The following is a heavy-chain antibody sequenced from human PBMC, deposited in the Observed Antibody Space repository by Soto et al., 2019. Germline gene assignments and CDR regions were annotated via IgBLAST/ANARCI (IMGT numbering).Heavy chain of an antibody. Sequence: QVQLQESGPGLVKPSETLSLTCTVSGGSIRSYYWSRIRQPPGKGLEWIGSIYYSGSTNYKPSLKSRVTISVDTSKNQFSLKLNSVTAADTAVYYCARQGGWFDPWGQGTLVTVSS. CDR3: ARQGGWFDP. CDR2: IYYSGST. D-gene: IGHD1-26*01. CDR1: GGSIRSYY. J-gene: IGHJ5*02. V-gene: IGHV4-59*08.